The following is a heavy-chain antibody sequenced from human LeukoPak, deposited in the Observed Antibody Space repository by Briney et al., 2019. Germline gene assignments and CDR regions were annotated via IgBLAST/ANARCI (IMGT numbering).Heavy chain of an antibody. V-gene: IGHV1-69*02. D-gene: IGHD5-18*01. CDR1: GGTFSSYT. J-gene: IGHJ4*02. CDR2: IIPILGIA. CDR3: ARHLVYTAMDEVY. Sequence: SVKVSCKASGGTFSSYTISWVREAPGQGLEWMGRIIPILGIANYAQKFQGRVTITADKSTSTAYMELSSLRSEDTAVYYCARHLVYTAMDEVYRGEATMATVSS.